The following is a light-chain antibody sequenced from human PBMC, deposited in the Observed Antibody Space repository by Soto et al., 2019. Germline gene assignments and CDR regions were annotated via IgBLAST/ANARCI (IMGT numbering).Light chain of an antibody. CDR2: DVS. J-gene: IGLJ2*01. Sequence: QSVLTQPRSVSGSPGQSVTISCTGTSSDVGGYNYVSWYQQHPGKAPKLLIYDVSKRPSGVPDRFSGSKSGNTASLTISGLQAEDETDYYCCSYACGYTVIFGGGTKLTVL. CDR1: SSDVGGYNY. V-gene: IGLV2-11*01. CDR3: CSYACGYTVI.